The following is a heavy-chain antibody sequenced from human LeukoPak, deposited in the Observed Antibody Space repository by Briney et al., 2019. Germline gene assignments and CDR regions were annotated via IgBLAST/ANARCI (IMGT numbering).Heavy chain of an antibody. Sequence: GGSLRLSCAASGFTFDDYAMHWVRQAPGKGLEWVSGISWNSGSIGYADSVKGRFTISRDNAKNSLYLQMNSLRAEDTALYYCAKDKTLKQQLAEYYFDYWGQGTLVTVSS. CDR1: GFTFDDYA. CDR2: ISWNSGSI. V-gene: IGHV3-9*01. J-gene: IGHJ4*02. CDR3: AKDKTLKQQLAEYYFDY. D-gene: IGHD6-13*01.